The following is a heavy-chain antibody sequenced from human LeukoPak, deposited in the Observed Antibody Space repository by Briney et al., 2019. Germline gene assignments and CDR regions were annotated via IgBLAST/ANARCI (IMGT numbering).Heavy chain of an antibody. CDR3: ARRAMVMSYYYCYGMDV. V-gene: IGHV4-59*01. CDR2: IYYSGST. Sequence: SETLSLTCTVSGGSISSYYWSWIRQPPGKGLEWIGYIYYSGSTNYNPSLKSRVTISVDTSMNQFSLKLSSVTAADTAVYYCARRAMVMSYYYCYGMDVWGQGTTVTVSS. CDR1: GGSISSYY. D-gene: IGHD5-18*01. J-gene: IGHJ6*02.